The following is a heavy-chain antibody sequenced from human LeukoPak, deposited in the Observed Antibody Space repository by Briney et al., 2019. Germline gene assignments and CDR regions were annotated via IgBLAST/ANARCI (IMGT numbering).Heavy chain of an antibody. V-gene: IGHV3-48*01. D-gene: IGHD6-19*01. Sequence: GGSLRLSCVASEFTFSSYSMNWVRQAPGKGLEWVSYITNSGNSKSYADSVKGRFTNSRDNTKNSLYLQMNGLRAEDTAVYYCARGISSGWYANWFDPWGQGTLVTVSS. CDR3: ARGISSGWYANWFDP. J-gene: IGHJ5*02. CDR1: EFTFSSYS. CDR2: ITNSGNSK.